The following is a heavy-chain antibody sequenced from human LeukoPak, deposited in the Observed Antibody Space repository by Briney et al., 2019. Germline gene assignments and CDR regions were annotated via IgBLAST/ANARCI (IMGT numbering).Heavy chain of an antibody. D-gene: IGHD3-22*01. CDR3: ARVNRAYDSSGYYLQFDY. Sequence: ALVKVSCKASGYTFTSYGISWVRQAPGQGLEWMGWISAYNGNTNYAQKLPGRVTMTTDTSTSTAYMELRSLRSDDTAVYYCARVNRAYDSSGYYLQFDYWGQGTLVTVSS. CDR2: ISAYNGNT. J-gene: IGHJ4*02. V-gene: IGHV1-18*01. CDR1: GYTFTSYG.